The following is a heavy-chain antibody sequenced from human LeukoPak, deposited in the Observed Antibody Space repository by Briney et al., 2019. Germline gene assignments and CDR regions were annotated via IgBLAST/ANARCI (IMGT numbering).Heavy chain of an antibody. Sequence: SVKVSCKSSGYTFTSYGISWVRQAPGQALEGMGWISAYIGKTNYAQKVQRRVTMTTDTSTSTAYMELRSLRSDDTAVYDCAREFYDSRGYYDYWGQGTLVTVSS. D-gene: IGHD3-22*01. CDR1: GYTFTSYG. CDR3: AREFYDSRGYYDY. V-gene: IGHV1-18*01. J-gene: IGHJ4*02. CDR2: ISAYIGKT.